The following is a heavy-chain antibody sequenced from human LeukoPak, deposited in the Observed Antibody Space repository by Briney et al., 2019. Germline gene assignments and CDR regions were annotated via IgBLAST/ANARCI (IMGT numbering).Heavy chain of an antibody. V-gene: IGHV1-69*13. CDR2: IIPIFGTA. D-gene: IGHD3-22*01. J-gene: IGHJ3*02. CDR1: GGTFSSYA. Sequence: ASVKVSCKASGGTFSSYAISWVRQAPGQGLEWMGGIIPIFGTANYAQKFQGRVTITADESTSTAYMELSSLRSEDTAVYYRARGYYDSSGYYDAFDIWGQGTMVTVSS. CDR3: ARGYYDSSGYYDAFDI.